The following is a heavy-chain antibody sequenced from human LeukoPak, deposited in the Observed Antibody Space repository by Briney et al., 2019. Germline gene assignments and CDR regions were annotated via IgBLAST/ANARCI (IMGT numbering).Heavy chain of an antibody. CDR1: GFTFSSYA. CDR2: LSGSCGGT. CDR3: AKDGSSFFGSGGYYFGCFDR. D-gene: IGHD3-10*01. J-gene: IGHJ3*01. Sequence: GGSLRLSCAASGFTFSSYAMTWVRQAPGKGLEWVSSLSGSCGGTLYAGSVKGRFTISRDNSNNILYLQMNSLRVEDRAIYYCAKDGSSFFGSGGYYFGCFDRGGHGRMGTFSS. V-gene: IGHV3-23*01.